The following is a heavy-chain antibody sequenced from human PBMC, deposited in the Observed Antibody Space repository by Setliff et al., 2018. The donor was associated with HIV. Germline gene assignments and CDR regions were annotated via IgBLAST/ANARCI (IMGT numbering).Heavy chain of an antibody. V-gene: IGHV4-34*01. CDR2: INHSGST. Sequence: PSETLSLTCAVYGGSFSGYYWSWIRQPPGKGLEWIGEINHSGSTNYNPSLKSRVTISVDTSKNQSSLKLSSVTAADTAVYYCARGHGYSSSWADYWSQGTLVTVSS. J-gene: IGHJ4*02. CDR1: GGSFSGYY. D-gene: IGHD6-13*01. CDR3: ARGHGYSSSWADY.